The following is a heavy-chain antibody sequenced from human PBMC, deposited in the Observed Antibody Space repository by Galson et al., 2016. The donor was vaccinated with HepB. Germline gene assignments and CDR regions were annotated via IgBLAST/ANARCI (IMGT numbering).Heavy chain of an antibody. Sequence: SLRLSCAASGFTFGDYAMSWVRQAPGKGLEWVGFIRSKAYGATTEYAASVKGRFTILRDDSKSIAYLQMNSLRTEDTALYYCNRDPDMLGKWLQSVEASDYWGQGTLVTVSS. CDR1: GFTFGDYA. CDR3: NRDPDMLGKWLQSVEASDY. J-gene: IGHJ4*02. CDR2: IRSKAYGATT. V-gene: IGHV3-49*04. D-gene: IGHD5-24*01.